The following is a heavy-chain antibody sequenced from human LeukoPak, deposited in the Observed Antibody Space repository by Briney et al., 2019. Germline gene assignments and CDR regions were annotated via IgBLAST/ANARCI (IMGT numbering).Heavy chain of an antibody. D-gene: IGHD2-15*01. J-gene: IGHJ4*02. Sequence: SLRLSCAASGFTFRSYCMHWVRQAPGKGLGWVAVISYDGSNKYYADSVKGRFTISRDNSKNTLYLQMNSLRAEDTAVYYCAKDRSAQSEFDYWGQGTLVTVSS. V-gene: IGHV3-30*18. CDR1: GFTFRSYC. CDR3: AKDRSAQSEFDY. CDR2: ISYDGSNK.